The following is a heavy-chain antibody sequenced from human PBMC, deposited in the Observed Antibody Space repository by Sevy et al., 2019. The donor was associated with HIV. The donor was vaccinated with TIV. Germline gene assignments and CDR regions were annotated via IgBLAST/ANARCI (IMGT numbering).Heavy chain of an antibody. CDR1: GFTVSSNY. CDR3: ESRQRDYYYGMDV. Sequence: GGSLRLSCAASGFTVSSNYMSWVRQAPGKGLEWVSVIYAGGSTYYADSVKDRFTISRDNSKNTLYLQMNSLRAEDKAVYYCESRQRDYYYGMDVWGQGTTVTVSS. V-gene: IGHV3-66*01. J-gene: IGHJ6*02. CDR2: IYAGGST.